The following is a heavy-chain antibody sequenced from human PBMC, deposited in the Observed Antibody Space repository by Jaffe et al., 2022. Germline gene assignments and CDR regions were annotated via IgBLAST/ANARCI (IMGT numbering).Heavy chain of an antibody. D-gene: IGHD2-15*01. J-gene: IGHJ6*03. CDR3: AKGPIQRRVVAVDYMDV. Sequence: QVQLVESGGGVVQPGGSLRLSCAASGFTFSSYGMHWVRQAPGKGLEWVAFIRYDGSNKYYADSVKGRFTISRDNSKNTLYLQMNSLRAEDTAVYYCAKGPIQRRVVAVDYMDVWGKGTTVTVSS. CDR2: IRYDGSNK. V-gene: IGHV3-30*02. CDR1: GFTFSSYG.